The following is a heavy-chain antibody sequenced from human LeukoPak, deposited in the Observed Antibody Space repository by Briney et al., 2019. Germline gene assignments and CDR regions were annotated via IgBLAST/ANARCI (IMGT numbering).Heavy chain of an antibody. CDR1: GYTFTSYG. CDR2: ISAYNGNT. V-gene: IGHV1-18*01. J-gene: IGHJ4*02. D-gene: IGHD6-19*01. Sequence: ASVKVSCKASGYTFTSYGISWVRQAPGQGLEWMGWISAYNGNTNYAQKLLGRVTMTTDTSTSTAYMELRSLRSDDTAVYYCARDRFIAVAFYPFDYWGQGTLVTVSS. CDR3: ARDRFIAVAFYPFDY.